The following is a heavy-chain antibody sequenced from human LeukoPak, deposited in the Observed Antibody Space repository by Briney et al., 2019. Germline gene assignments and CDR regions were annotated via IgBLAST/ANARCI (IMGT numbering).Heavy chain of an antibody. J-gene: IGHJ6*02. CDR2: IRGSGGST. CDR1: GFSFSGYA. D-gene: IGHD3-22*01. V-gene: IGHV3-23*01. Sequence: PGGSLRLSCTASGFSFSGYAMPWVRQAPGKGLEWVSTIRGSGGSTYYADSVKGRFTISRDNSKNTLYVQMNSLRAEDTAVYYCAKVPDYYDSSGYYYYYGMDVWGQGTTVTVSS. CDR3: AKVPDYYDSSGYYYYYGMDV.